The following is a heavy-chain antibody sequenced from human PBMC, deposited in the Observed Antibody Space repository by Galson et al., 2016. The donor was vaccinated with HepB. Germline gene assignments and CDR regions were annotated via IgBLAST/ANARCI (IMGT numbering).Heavy chain of an antibody. Sequence: SETLSLTCTVSGGSIGTYYWSWIRQPPGKGLEWIAYISSTGNTNYNPSLKSRVAISVDTSKNQFSLRLTSVTAADTAVYYCARDSYCTFTTCPNAGWFDPWGPGTLVSVSS. D-gene: IGHD2-2*01. CDR2: ISSTGNT. CDR1: GGSIGTYY. V-gene: IGHV4-59*01. CDR3: ARDSYCTFTTCPNAGWFDP. J-gene: IGHJ5*02.